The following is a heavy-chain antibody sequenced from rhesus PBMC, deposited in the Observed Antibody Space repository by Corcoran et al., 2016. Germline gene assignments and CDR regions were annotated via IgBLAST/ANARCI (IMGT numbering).Heavy chain of an antibody. V-gene: IGHV2-174*01. CDR2: IYWDDDK. CDR3: ARRSLSGSWSYYFDY. J-gene: IGHJ4*01. CDR1: GFSLTTSGMG. D-gene: IGHD6-25*01. Sequence: QVTLKESGPALVKPTQTLTLTCTFSGFSLTTSGMGVGWIRQPPGKALEWLALIYWDDDKRSSTSLKSRLTISKDTSKNQVVLTMTNMDPVDTATYYCARRSLSGSWSYYFDYWGQGVLVTVSS.